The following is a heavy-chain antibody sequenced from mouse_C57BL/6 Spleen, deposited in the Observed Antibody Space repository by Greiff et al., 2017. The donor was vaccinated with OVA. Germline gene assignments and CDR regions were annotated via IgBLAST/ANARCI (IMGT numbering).Heavy chain of an antibody. Sequence: QVQLQQSGPELVKPGASVKISCKASGYAFSSSWMNWVKQRPGKGLEWIGRIYPGDGDTNYNGKVKGKATLTADKSSSTAYMQLSSLTSEDSAVYFCARPYYTEYAMDYWGQGTSVTVSS. CDR2: IYPGDGDT. CDR3: ARPYYTEYAMDY. V-gene: IGHV1-82*01. J-gene: IGHJ4*01. CDR1: GYAFSSSW. D-gene: IGHD2-12*01.